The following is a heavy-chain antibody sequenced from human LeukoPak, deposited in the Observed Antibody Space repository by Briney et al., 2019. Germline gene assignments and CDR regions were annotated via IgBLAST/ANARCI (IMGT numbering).Heavy chain of an antibody. CDR3: ARDRGVTGY. CDR1: GFTFSSYR. V-gene: IGHV3-7*01. D-gene: IGHD2-8*02. Sequence: AGGSLRLSCAASGFTFSSYRMSWVRQAPGRGLEWVANIKQDGSEKYCVDSVKGRFTISRDNAKNSLYLQMNSLRAEDTAVYYCARDRGVTGYWGQGTLVTVSS. J-gene: IGHJ4*02. CDR2: IKQDGSEK.